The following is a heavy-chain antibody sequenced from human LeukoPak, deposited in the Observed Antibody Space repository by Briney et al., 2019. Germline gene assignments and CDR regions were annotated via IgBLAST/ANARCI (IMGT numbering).Heavy chain of an antibody. CDR3: AKGEEQWLYNLNWFDP. CDR1: GFTFATFA. D-gene: IGHD6-19*01. CDR2: ISGSGGST. V-gene: IGHV3-23*01. Sequence: GGSLRLSCAASGFTFATFAMGWVRQPQGKGLDWVSAISGSGGSTYYADSVKGRFTISRNNSKNTLYLQMNSLRAEDTAVYYCAKGEEQWLYNLNWFDPWGQGTLVTVSS. J-gene: IGHJ5*02.